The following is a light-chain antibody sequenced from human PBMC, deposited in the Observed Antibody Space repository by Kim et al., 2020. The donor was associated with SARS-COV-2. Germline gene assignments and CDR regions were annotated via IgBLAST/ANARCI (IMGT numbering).Light chain of an antibody. CDR3: QQYDSLPST. CDR2: GAS. CDR1: QSVSSNY. Sequence: SPGERATLSCRASQSVSSNYLAGYQQKPGQAPRLLIYGASTRATGIPDRFSGSGSGTDFTLTISRLEPEDFAVYYCQQYDSLPSTFGQGTKVDIK. V-gene: IGKV3-20*01. J-gene: IGKJ1*01.